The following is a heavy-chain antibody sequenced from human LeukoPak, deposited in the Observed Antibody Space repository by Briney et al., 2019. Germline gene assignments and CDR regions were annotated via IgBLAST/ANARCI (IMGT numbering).Heavy chain of an antibody. V-gene: IGHV5-51*01. CDR1: GDSLCTYW. Sequence: GESLKISCKGSGDSLCTYWIGWVRQMPGKGLEWMGIMYPGDSDTRYSPSFRGQVIISADRSITAAYLQWGSLRASDTAMYFCVRPRLARVGMYAFDLWGQGTMVTVSS. D-gene: IGHD1-26*01. J-gene: IGHJ3*01. CDR3: VRPRLARVGMYAFDL. CDR2: MYPGDSDT.